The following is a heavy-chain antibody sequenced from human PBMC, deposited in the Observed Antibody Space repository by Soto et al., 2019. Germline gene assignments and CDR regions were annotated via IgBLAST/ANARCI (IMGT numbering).Heavy chain of an antibody. Sequence: SVKVSCKASGGTFSSYAISWVRQAPGQGLEWMGGIIPIFGTANYAQKFQGRVTITADESTSTAYMELSSLRSEDTAVYYCARDSRDYYGSGSPGYFDYWGHGTLVTVS. V-gene: IGHV1-69*13. J-gene: IGHJ4*01. D-gene: IGHD3-10*01. CDR3: ARDSRDYYGSGSPGYFDY. CDR2: IIPIFGTA. CDR1: GGTFSSYA.